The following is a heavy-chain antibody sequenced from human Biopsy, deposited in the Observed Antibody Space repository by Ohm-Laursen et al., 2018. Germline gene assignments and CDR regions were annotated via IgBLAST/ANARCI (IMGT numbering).Heavy chain of an antibody. CDR1: GFTFSSFW. V-gene: IGHV3-7*01. J-gene: IGHJ4*02. D-gene: IGHD2-15*01. CDR2: IKQDGSEK. Sequence: SLRLSCAASGFTFSSFWMSWVRQAPGKGLEWVANIKQDGSEKNYVDSVKGRFTISRDNAKNSLLLQMNRLRDEDTAVYYCARAYSRGDYWGQGTLVTVSS. CDR3: ARAYSRGDY.